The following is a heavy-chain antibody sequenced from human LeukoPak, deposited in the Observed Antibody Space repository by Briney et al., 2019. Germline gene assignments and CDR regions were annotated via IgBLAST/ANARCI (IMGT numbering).Heavy chain of an antibody. CDR1: GFTFSSYA. Sequence: TGGSLRLSCAASGFTFSSYAMSWVRQAPGKGLVWVSRINTAGSSTSYADSVKGRFTISRDNAKNTLYLQINSLRAEDTAVYYCARGAVAGTYFDYWGQGTLVTVSS. CDR2: INTAGSST. D-gene: IGHD6-19*01. CDR3: ARGAVAGTYFDY. V-gene: IGHV3-74*01. J-gene: IGHJ4*02.